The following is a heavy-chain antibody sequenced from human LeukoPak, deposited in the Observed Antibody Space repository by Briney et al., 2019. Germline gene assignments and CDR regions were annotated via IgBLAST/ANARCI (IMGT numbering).Heavy chain of an antibody. J-gene: IGHJ6*03. D-gene: IGHD2-21*02. CDR1: GFTVSNNY. Sequence: GGSLRLSCAASGFTVSNNYMSWVRQAPGKGLEWVSIIYSGGSTYYADSVKGRFTISRDNSKNTLYLQMNSLRAEDTAVYYCAKGHIVVVTAYYYYMDVWGKGTTVTISS. V-gene: IGHV3-53*01. CDR3: AKGHIVVVTAYYYYMDV. CDR2: IYSGGST.